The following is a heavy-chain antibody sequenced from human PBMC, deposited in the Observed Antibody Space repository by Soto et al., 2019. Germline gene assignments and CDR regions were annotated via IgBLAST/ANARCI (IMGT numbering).Heavy chain of an antibody. J-gene: IGHJ5*02. CDR2: INAGNGNT. D-gene: IGHD2-2*01. Sequence: GASVKVSCKASGYTFTTYSMNWVRQAPGQRLEWMGWINAGNGNTKYSQKFQGRVTITRDTSASAAYMELSSLRSGDTAVYYCARVQCDSTSCHHGFDPWGQGTLVTVSS. CDR3: ARVQCDSTSCHHGFDP. V-gene: IGHV1-3*01. CDR1: GYTFTTYS.